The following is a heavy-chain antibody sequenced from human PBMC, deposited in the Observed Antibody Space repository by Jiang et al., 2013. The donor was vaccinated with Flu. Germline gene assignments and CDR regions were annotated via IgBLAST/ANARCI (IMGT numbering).Heavy chain of an antibody. CDR3: ARAIAVAGTFY. CDR1: GYTFTSYA. D-gene: IGHD6-19*01. Sequence: SGAEVKKPGASVKVSCKASGYTFTSYAMHWVRQAPGQRLEWMGWINAGNGNTKYSQKFQGRVIITRDTSASTAYMELSSLRSEDTAVYYCARAIAVAGTFYWGQGTLVTVSS. V-gene: IGHV1-3*01. CDR2: INAGNGNT. J-gene: IGHJ4*02.